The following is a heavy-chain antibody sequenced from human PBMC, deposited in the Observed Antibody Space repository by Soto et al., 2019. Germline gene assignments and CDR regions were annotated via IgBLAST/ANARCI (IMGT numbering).Heavy chain of an antibody. J-gene: IGHJ6*02. Sequence: DVQLLESGGGLVQPGGSLRLSCAASGFRFSTYDMSWVRQAPGKGLEWVSGMSGSGSGTYYADCVQGLFTISRDNSKNTLYLQMNRLRAEDTAVYYCVRQAKLTTVAANVGYYYGLDVWGQGTTVTVSS. D-gene: IGHD4-4*01. CDR1: GFRFSTYD. CDR3: VRQAKLTTVAANVGYYYGLDV. CDR2: MSGSGSGT. V-gene: IGHV3-23*01.